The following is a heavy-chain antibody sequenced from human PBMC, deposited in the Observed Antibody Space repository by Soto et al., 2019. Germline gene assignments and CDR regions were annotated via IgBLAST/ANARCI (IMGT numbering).Heavy chain of an antibody. CDR1: GFTFSSYG. J-gene: IGHJ6*02. Sequence: QVQLVESGGGVVQPGRSLRLSCAASGFTFSSYGMHWVRQAPGKGLEWVAVISYDGSNKYYADSVKGRFTISRDNSKNTLYLQMNSLRAEDTAVYYCAKSLFSGDYYYYYGMDVWGQGTTVTVSS. CDR3: AKSLFSGDYYYYYGMDV. CDR2: ISYDGSNK. D-gene: IGHD4-17*01. V-gene: IGHV3-30*18.